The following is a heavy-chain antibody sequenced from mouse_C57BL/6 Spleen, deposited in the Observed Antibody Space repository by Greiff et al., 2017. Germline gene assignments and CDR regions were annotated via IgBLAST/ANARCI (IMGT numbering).Heavy chain of an antibody. CDR2: INPYNGGT. CDR3: ARSSGTFDY. Sequence: VQLQQSGPVLVKPGASVKMSCKASGYTFTDYYMNWVKQSHGKSLEWIGVINPYNGGTSYNQKFKGKATLTVDKSSSTAYMELNSLTSEDSAVYYFARSSGTFDYWGQGTTLTVSS. D-gene: IGHD4-1*01. V-gene: IGHV1-19*01. CDR1: GYTFTDYY. J-gene: IGHJ2*01.